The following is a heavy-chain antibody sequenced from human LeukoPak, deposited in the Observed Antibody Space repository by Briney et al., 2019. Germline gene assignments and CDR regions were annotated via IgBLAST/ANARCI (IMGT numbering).Heavy chain of an antibody. V-gene: IGHV4-39*02. CDR1: GGSISSSSYY. D-gene: IGHD5-18*01. J-gene: IGHJ3*02. CDR2: IYYSGST. CDR3: ARDEYSYGGDAFDI. Sequence: SETLSLTCTVSGGSISSSSYYWGWIRQPPGKGLEWIGSIYYSGSTYYNPSLKSRVTISVDTSKNQFSLKLSSVTAADTAVYYCARDEYSYGGDAFDIWGQGTMVTVSS.